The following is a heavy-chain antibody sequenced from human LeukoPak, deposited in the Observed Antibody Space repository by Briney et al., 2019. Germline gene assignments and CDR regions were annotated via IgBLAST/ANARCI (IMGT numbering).Heavy chain of an antibody. CDR2: IIPIFGTA. Sequence: GSSVKVSCKASGGTFSSYAISWVRQAPGQGIEWMGGIIPIFGTANYAQKFQGRVTITTDEATSTAYMELSSLRSEDTAVYYCAKTYYDILTGYYSPYYYYYMDVWGKGTTVTVSS. J-gene: IGHJ6*03. V-gene: IGHV1-69*05. CDR3: AKTYYDILTGYYSPYYYYYMDV. D-gene: IGHD3-9*01. CDR1: GGTFSSYA.